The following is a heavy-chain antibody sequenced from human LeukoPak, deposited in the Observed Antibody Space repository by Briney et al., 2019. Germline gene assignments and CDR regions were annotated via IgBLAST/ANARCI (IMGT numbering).Heavy chain of an antibody. Sequence: SVTVSCKASGGTSSRYAISWVRQAPGQGLEWMGGIIPIFGTANYAQKFQGRVTITADESTSTAYMEVSSLRSEDTAVYYCARAYSGYDFFDYWGQGILVTVSS. J-gene: IGHJ4*02. V-gene: IGHV1-69*01. CDR3: ARAYSGYDFFDY. CDR1: GGTSSRYA. CDR2: IIPIFGTA. D-gene: IGHD5-12*01.